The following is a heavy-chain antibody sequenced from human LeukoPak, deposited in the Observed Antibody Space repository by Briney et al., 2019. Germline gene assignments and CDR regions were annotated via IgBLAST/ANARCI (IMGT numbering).Heavy chain of an antibody. CDR2: VYYDGST. J-gene: IGHJ4*02. Sequence: PSETLSLTCTVSGDSFSSANYYWTWVRQPPGKGLEWIGYVYYDGSTYYHPSLQSRLAISVDTSKNQFSLNLTSVAAADTAVYYCVRGLTGYSYFFDYWGXGALVTVSS. V-gene: IGHV4-30-4*08. D-gene: IGHD3-10*01. CDR3: VRGLTGYSYFFDY. CDR1: GDSFSSANYY.